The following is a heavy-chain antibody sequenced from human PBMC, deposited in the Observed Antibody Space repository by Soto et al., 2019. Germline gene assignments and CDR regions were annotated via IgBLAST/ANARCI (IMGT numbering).Heavy chain of an antibody. CDR2: IYYSGST. Sequence: SETLSLTCTVSGGSISSSSYYWGWIRQPPGKGLEWIGNIYYSGSTYYNPSLKSRVTISVDTSKNQFSLKLSSVTAADTAVYYCARIRFGESYYFDYWGQGTLVTVSS. D-gene: IGHD3-10*01. J-gene: IGHJ4*02. CDR3: ARIRFGESYYFDY. V-gene: IGHV4-39*01. CDR1: GGSISSSSYY.